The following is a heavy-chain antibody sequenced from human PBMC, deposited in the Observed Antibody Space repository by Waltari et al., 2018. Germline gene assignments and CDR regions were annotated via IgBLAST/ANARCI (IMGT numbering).Heavy chain of an antibody. CDR1: GSSINSASY. D-gene: IGHD2-2*01. CDR3: ARDPSPHASNWYFDF. V-gene: IGHV4-38-2*02. Sequence: QVQLQESGPGLLTPSETLSLTYSVSGSSINSASYWAWIRQSPGKGLEWLASVYYSGSAYYNPTLKSRLTISLNTFHNQFSLRLDSVTAADTAMYFCARDPSPHASNWYFDFWGRGTLVTVSS. J-gene: IGHJ2*01. CDR2: VYYSGSA.